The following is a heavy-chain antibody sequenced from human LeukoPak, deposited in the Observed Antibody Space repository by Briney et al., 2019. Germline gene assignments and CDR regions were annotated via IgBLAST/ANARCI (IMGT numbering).Heavy chain of an antibody. Sequence: GGSLRLSCAASGFTFSGYGMSWVRQAPGKGLKWVSAISGSGGSTYYADSAKGRFTISRDNAKNSLYLQMNSLRAEDTAVYYCAELGITMIGGVWGKGTTVTISS. J-gene: IGHJ6*04. CDR1: GFTFSGYG. V-gene: IGHV3-23*01. CDR2: ISGSGGST. CDR3: AELGITMIGGV. D-gene: IGHD3-10*02.